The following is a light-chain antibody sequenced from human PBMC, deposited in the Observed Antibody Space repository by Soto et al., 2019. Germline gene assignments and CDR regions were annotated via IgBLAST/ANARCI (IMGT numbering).Light chain of an antibody. CDR1: QSISSNY. CDR3: QQYGSSLIT. V-gene: IGKV3-20*01. J-gene: IGKJ5*01. Sequence: EIVLTQSPGTLSLSPGERATLSCRASQSISSNYLAWYQQKPGQAPRLLIYVASSRASGIPDRFSGSGSGTGFTLTISKLEREDFAVYYCQQYGSSLITFGQGTRLE. CDR2: VAS.